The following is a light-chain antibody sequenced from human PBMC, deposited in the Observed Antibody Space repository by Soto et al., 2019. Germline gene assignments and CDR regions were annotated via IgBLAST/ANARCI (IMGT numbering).Light chain of an antibody. J-gene: IGKJ4*01. CDR1: QSISSW. Sequence: DIQMTQSPSTLSASVGDRVTITCRASQSISSWSAWYQQKPGKAPKLLIYDASSLESGVPSSFSGSGSGTEFTLAISSLQPDDFATYYCQQYNSFALTFGGGTKVEIK. CDR3: QQYNSFALT. V-gene: IGKV1-5*01. CDR2: DAS.